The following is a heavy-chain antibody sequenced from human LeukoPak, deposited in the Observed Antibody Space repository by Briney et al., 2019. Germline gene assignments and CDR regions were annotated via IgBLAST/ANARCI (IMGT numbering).Heavy chain of an antibody. J-gene: IGHJ4*02. V-gene: IGHV3-43D*03. CDR3: GQNGGV. D-gene: IGHD3-16*01. Sequence: SGGSLRLSCAASGFIFNDYAMLWVRQPPGKGLEWVSLISWDGVSTYYADSVKGRFTISSDNSKDALYLQMNSLRVEDTAFYCCGQNGGVWGQGTLVTVSS. CDR2: ISWDGVST. CDR1: GFIFNDYA.